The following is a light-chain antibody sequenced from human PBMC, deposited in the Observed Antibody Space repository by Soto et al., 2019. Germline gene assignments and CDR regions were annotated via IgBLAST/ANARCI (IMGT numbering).Light chain of an antibody. Sequence: EIVLTQSPGTLSLSPGERATLSCRASQSVSSINLAWYQQKPGQAPRLLIYGASSRATGIPDRFSGSGSGTDFTLTISRLEPEDFAVYYCQQYGSSPFTFGPGTKVDFK. V-gene: IGKV3-20*01. CDR3: QQYGSSPFT. CDR2: GAS. J-gene: IGKJ3*01. CDR1: QSVSSIN.